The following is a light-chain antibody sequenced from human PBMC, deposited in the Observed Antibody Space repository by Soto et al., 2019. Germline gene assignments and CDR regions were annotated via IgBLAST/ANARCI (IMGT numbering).Light chain of an antibody. Sequence: QSALTQPASVSGSPGQSITISCTGTNSDIGAYKYVSWYQHHQGKAPKLVIYEVNNRPSGTSNRFSGSKSGNTASLTISGLQTEDEADYYCTSFAGSNTWAFGGGTKLTV. CDR1: NSDIGAYKY. CDR2: EVN. V-gene: IGLV2-14*01. CDR3: TSFAGSNTWA. J-gene: IGLJ3*02.